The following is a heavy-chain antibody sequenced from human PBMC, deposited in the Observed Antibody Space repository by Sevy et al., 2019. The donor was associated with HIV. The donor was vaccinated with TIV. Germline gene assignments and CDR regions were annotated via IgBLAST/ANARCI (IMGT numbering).Heavy chain of an antibody. CDR3: ARDRQSGSWYLSYTDY. CDR1: GFTFSSYA. Sequence: GGSLRLSCAASGFTFSSYAMHWVRQAPGKGLEWVAVISYDGSNKYYADSVKGRLTISRDNSKNTLYLQMNSLRADDTAVYYCARDRQSGSWYLSYTDYWGQGTLVTVSS. CDR2: ISYDGSNK. V-gene: IGHV3-30-3*01. J-gene: IGHJ4*02. D-gene: IGHD6-13*01.